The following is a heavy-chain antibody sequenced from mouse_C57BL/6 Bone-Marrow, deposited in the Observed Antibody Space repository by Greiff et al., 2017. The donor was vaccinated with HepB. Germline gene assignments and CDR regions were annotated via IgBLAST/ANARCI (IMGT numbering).Heavy chain of an antibody. J-gene: IGHJ1*03. D-gene: IGHD1-1*01. Sequence: EVKLVESGAELVRPGASVKLSCTASGFNIKDDYMHWVKQRPEQGLEWIGWIDPENGDTEYASKFQGKATITADTSSNTAYLQLSSLTSEDTAVYYCTTPVVAPYWYFDVWGTGTTVTVSS. CDR3: TTPVVAPYWYFDV. CDR2: IDPENGDT. V-gene: IGHV14-4*01. CDR1: GFNIKDDY.